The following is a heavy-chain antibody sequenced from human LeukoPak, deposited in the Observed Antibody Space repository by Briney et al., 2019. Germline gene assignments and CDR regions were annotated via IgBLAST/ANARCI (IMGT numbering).Heavy chain of an antibody. Sequence: ASVKVSCKASGYTFTSYGISWVRQAPGQGLEWMGWISAYNGNTNYAQKLQGRVTMTTDTSTSTAYMELRSLRSDDTAVYYCATWSRPRIAAAGSLDAFDIWGQGTMVTVSS. CDR1: GYTFTSYG. V-gene: IGHV1-18*01. D-gene: IGHD6-13*01. J-gene: IGHJ3*02. CDR2: ISAYNGNT. CDR3: ATWSRPRIAAAGSLDAFDI.